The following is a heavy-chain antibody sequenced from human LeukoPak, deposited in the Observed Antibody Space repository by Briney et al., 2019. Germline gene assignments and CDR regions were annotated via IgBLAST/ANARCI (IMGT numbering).Heavy chain of an antibody. CDR3: ARSPTSYYDRLALDI. CDR1: GDSINGYF. V-gene: IGHV4-59*01. D-gene: IGHD3-22*01. J-gene: IGHJ3*02. CDR2: IHYTGST. Sequence: SETLSLTCTVSGDSINGYFWTWVRQPPGRGLEWMGFIHYTGSTHYTPSLRSRVTMSVDTSENRFSLELHSVTAADTAVYYRARSPTSYYDRLALDIWGQGTMVTVSS.